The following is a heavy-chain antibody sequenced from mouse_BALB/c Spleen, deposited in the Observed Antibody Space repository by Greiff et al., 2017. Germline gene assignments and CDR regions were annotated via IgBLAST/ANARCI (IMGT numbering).Heavy chain of an antibody. Sequence: VQLQQSGPGLVKPSQSLSLTCSVTGYSITSGYYWNWIRQFPGNKLEWMGYISYDGSNNYNPSLKNRISITRDTSKNQFFLKLNSVTTEDTATYYCAREGNDYDLYCLDYWGQGTTLTVSS. D-gene: IGHD2-4*01. CDR1: GYSITSGYY. V-gene: IGHV3-6*02. J-gene: IGHJ2*01. CDR2: ISYDGSN. CDR3: AREGNDYDLYCLDY.